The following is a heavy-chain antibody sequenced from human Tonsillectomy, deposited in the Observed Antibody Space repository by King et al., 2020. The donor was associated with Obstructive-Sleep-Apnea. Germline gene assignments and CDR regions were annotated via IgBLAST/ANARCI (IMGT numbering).Heavy chain of an antibody. J-gene: IGHJ4*02. CDR2: IYYSGST. CDR1: GGSISSYS. V-gene: IGHV4-59*01. D-gene: IGHD4-17*01. Sequence: QLQASGPGLVKPSETLSLTCTVSGGSISSYSWSWIRQPPGKGLEWIGNIYYSGSTNYNPSLKSRVTISVDTSKNQFSLKLSSVTAADTAVYYCARGPQVTTVTTSYFDYWGQGTLVTVSS. CDR3: ARGPQVTTVTTSYFDY.